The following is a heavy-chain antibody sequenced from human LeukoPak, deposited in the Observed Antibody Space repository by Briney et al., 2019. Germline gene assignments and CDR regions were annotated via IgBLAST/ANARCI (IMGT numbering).Heavy chain of an antibody. CDR2: IRYDGSNK. J-gene: IGHJ3*02. CDR3: AKGVVVVPAAPRDAFDI. CDR1: GFTFSSYG. D-gene: IGHD2-2*01. Sequence: GGSLRLSCAASGFTFSSYGMHWVRQAPGKGLEWVAFIRYDGSNKYYADSVKGRFTISRDNSKNTLYLQMNSLRAEDTAVYYCAKGVVVVPAAPRDAFDIWGQGTMVTVSS. V-gene: IGHV3-30*02.